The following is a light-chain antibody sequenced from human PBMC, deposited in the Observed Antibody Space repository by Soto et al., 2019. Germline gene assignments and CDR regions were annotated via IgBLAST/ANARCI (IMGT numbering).Light chain of an antibody. V-gene: IGKV3-11*01. Sequence: EIVVTQSPATLSLSPGEKATLSCRASQSIMSFSAWYQQKPGQAPRLLVYDVSNRATGIPARFSGSGSGTDFTLTINSLEPEDFAVYYCQQRYTWPITFGQGTRLEIK. CDR2: DVS. J-gene: IGKJ5*01. CDR3: QQRYTWPIT. CDR1: QSIMSF.